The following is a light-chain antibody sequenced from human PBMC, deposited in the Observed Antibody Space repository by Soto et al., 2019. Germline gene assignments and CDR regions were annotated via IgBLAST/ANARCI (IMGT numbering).Light chain of an antibody. CDR1: TSNIGSKT. CDR3: AAWDDSLNGLYV. Sequence: QSVLSQPPSASGTPGQSVTISCSGSTSNIGSKTVSWYQQLPGTAPKLLIYSTNQRPSGVPDRFSGSKSGTSASLTISGLQSEDEADYYCAAWDDSLNGLYVFGTGTKVTVL. J-gene: IGLJ1*01. V-gene: IGLV1-44*01. CDR2: STN.